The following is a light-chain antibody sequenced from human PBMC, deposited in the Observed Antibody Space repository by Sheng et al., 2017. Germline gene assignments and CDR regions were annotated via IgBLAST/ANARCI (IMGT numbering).Light chain of an antibody. CDR2: QDT. Sequence: SYEVTQPPSVSVSPGQTATITCSGRELGHKYNSWYQQKPGQSPVLIIYQDTKRPSGIPARFSGSSSGNTATLTISGTQAMDEAVYYCQVWHSDNAIFGGGTKLTVL. CDR3: QVWHSDNAI. CDR1: ELGHKY. J-gene: IGLJ2*01. V-gene: IGLV3-1*01.